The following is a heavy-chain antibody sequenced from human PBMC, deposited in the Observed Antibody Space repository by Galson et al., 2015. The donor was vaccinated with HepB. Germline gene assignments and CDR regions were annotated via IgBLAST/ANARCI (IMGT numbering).Heavy chain of an antibody. CDR2: ISWNSGSK. CDR1: GFTFDDYA. V-gene: IGHV3-9*01. Sequence: SLRLSCAASGFTFDDYAMHWVRQAPGKGLEWVSGISWNSGSKGYADSVKVRFTVSRDNAKKSLYLQMNSLRAEDTALYYCAKDVGGGFDTFDIWGPRAMVPVSS. CDR3: AKDVGGGFDTFDI. J-gene: IGHJ3*02. D-gene: IGHD3-16*01.